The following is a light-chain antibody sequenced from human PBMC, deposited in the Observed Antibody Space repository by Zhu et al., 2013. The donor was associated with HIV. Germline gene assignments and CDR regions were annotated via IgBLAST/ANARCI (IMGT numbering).Light chain of an antibody. CDR2: DVS. V-gene: IGKV1-33*01. CDR1: QDISDS. CDR3: QQHDIVPIT. J-gene: IGKJ5*01. Sequence: DIQVTQSPSSLSASVGDRVTITCQASQDISDSLNWYQQKPGKAPKLLLYDVSTLQTGVPSRFSGSGSGTEFSFTINNLQPEDTATYYCQQHDIVPITFGQGTRLEIK.